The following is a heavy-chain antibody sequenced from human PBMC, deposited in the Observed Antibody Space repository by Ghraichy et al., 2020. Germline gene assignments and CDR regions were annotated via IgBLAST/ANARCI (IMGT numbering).Heavy chain of an antibody. V-gene: IGHV4-4*02. D-gene: IGHD3-10*01. Sequence: SETLSLTCAVSGGSISSSNWWSWVRQPPGKGLEWIGEIYHSGSTNYNPSLKSRVTISVDKSKNQFSLKLSSVTAADTAVYYCARARFQTSRSGSHYTPGWGQGTLVTVSS. CDR1: GGSISSSNW. CDR3: ARARFQTSRSGSHYTPG. CDR2: IYHSGST. J-gene: IGHJ4*02.